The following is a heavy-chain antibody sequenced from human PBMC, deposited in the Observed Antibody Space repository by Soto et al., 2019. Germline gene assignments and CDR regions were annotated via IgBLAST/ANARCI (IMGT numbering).Heavy chain of an antibody. CDR3: ASARHIGP. D-gene: IGHD2-21*01. V-gene: IGHV3-7*01. CDR2: IKQDGSER. Sequence: GGSLRLSCTVSGFAFNNYVINWVRQAPGKGPEWVANIKQDGSERNYVDSVKGRFTISRDNAENSLYLQMNSLRVEDTGVYYCASARHIGPWGQGTLVTVSS. CDR1: GFAFNNYV. J-gene: IGHJ5*02.